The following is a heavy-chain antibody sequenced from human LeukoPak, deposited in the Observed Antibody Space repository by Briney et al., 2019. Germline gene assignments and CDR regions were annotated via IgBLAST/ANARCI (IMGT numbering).Heavy chain of an antibody. CDR1: GFPYSNYW. J-gene: IGHJ4*02. CDR3: ARVSAMWSGYYRDY. V-gene: IGHV3-7*04. Sequence: GVSLRLPCAASGFPYSNYWLRWVRQASGKGLECVANIKQDGSETYYVESVKGRFIVSRNNAKNSLYPHMSSLRADDTAVYYCARVSAMWSGYYRDYWGQGTLVTVSS. CDR2: IKQDGSET. D-gene: IGHD3-3*01.